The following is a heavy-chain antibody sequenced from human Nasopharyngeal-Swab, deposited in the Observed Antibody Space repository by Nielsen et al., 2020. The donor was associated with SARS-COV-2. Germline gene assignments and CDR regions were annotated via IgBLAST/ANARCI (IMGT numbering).Heavy chain of an antibody. J-gene: IGHJ6*02. Sequence: SETLSLTCAFYGGSFSGYYWSWIRQSPGKGLEWIGEINHSGSTNYSPSLKSRVTISVDTSKNQFSLKLRSVIAADTAVYYCSRDNGGAEYHGSGSYYNWGYYYYGMDVWGQGTTVTVSS. D-gene: IGHD3-10*01. V-gene: IGHV4-34*01. CDR2: INHSGST. CDR3: SRDNGGAEYHGSGSYYNWGYYYYGMDV. CDR1: GGSFSGYY.